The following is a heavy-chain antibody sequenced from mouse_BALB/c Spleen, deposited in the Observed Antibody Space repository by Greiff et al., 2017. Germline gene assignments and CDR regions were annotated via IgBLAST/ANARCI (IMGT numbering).Heavy chain of an antibody. J-gene: IGHJ3*01. V-gene: IGHV14-3*02. CDR2: IDPANGNT. Sequence: VQLKESGAELVKPGASVKLSCTASGFTIKDTYMHWVKQSPEQGLEWIGRIDPANGNTKYDPKFQGKATITADTSSNTAYLQLSSLTSEDTAVYYCVYYDYDEEWFAYWGQGTLVTVSA. CDR3: VYYDYDEEWFAY. CDR1: GFTIKDTY. D-gene: IGHD2-4*01.